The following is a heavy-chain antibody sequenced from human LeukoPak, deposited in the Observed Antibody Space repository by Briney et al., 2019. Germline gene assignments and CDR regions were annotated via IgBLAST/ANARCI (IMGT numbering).Heavy chain of an antibody. D-gene: IGHD2-15*01. CDR3: ARTNIVVVVDATSDY. Sequence: GGSLRLSCAASGFTFSSYAMHWVRQAPGKGLEWVAVISYDGSNKYYADSVKGRFTISRDNSKNTLYLQMNSLRAEDTAVYYCARTNIVVVVDATSDYWGQGTLVTVSS. CDR1: GFTFSSYA. CDR2: ISYDGSNK. V-gene: IGHV3-30*04. J-gene: IGHJ4*02.